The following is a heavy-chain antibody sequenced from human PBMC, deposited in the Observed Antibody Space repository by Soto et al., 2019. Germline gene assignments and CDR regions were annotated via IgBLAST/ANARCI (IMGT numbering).Heavy chain of an antibody. V-gene: IGHV4-39*02. D-gene: IGHD1-1*01. Sequence: SETLSLTCIVSGGSISGSTYYWGWVRQPPGKGLEWLGSIYYSGSTYYNPSLKSRVTISVDTSKNHLSLKLSSVTAADTAVYYCAGPVPVENHSFDYWGQGALVTVSS. CDR1: GGSISGSTYY. J-gene: IGHJ4*02. CDR2: IYYSGST. CDR3: AGPVPVENHSFDY.